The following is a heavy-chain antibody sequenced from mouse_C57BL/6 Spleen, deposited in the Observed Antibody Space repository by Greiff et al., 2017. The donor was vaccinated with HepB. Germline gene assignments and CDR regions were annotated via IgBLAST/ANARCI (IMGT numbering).Heavy chain of an antibody. Sequence: EVMLVESGGGLVKPGGSLKLSCAASGFTFSDYGMHWVRQAPEKGLEWVAYISSGSSTIYYADTVKGRFTISRDNAKNTLFLQMTSLRSEDTAMYYCARQDYSNPAYWGQGTLVTVSA. CDR1: GFTFSDYG. J-gene: IGHJ3*01. CDR3: ARQDYSNPAY. D-gene: IGHD2-5*01. CDR2: ISSGSSTI. V-gene: IGHV5-17*01.